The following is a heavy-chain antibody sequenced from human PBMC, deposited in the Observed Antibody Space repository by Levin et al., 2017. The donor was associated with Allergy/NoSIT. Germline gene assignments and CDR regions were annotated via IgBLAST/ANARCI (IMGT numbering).Heavy chain of an antibody. D-gene: IGHD6-6*01. J-gene: IGHJ6*02. CDR2: IGRGGDT. CDR1: GFTFSTSD. CDR3: AREMADISSSHYLYGLDV. Sequence: GGSLRLSCAASGFTFSTSDMHWVRQGPGKGLEWVSAIGRGGDTYYSDSVKGRFTISRENAKNALYLQMNSLRDGDAAVYYCAREMADISSSHYLYGLDVWGQGTTVIVS. V-gene: IGHV3-13*01.